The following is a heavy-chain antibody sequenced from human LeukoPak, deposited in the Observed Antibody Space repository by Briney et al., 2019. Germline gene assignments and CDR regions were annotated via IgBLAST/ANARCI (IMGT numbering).Heavy chain of an antibody. Sequence: PGRSLRLSCAASGFIFSSYGMHWVRQAPGKGLEWVAVIWYDGSNKYYADSVKGRFTISRDNSKNTLYLQMNSLRAEDTAVYYCARGNSHYYYYMDVWGKGTTVTVSS. V-gene: IGHV3-33*01. J-gene: IGHJ6*03. CDR3: ARGNSHYYYYMDV. CDR2: IWYDGSNK. CDR1: GFIFSSYG. D-gene: IGHD2/OR15-2a*01.